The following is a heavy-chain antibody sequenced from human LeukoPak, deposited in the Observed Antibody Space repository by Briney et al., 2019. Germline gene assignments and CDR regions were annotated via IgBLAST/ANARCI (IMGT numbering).Heavy chain of an antibody. V-gene: IGHV4-31*03. CDR3: ARDRGYGMDV. CDR1: GGSINGGGHY. CDR2: IYYSGST. J-gene: IGHJ6*02. Sequence: PSETLSLTCTVSGGSINGGGHYCNWIRQHPGKGLEWIGYIYYSGSTYYNPSLKSRLTISVDTSKKQFSLKLSSVTAADTAVYYCARDRGYGMDVWGQGTTVTVSS.